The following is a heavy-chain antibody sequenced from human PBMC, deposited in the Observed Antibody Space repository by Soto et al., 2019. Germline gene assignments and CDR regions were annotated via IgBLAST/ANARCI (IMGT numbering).Heavy chain of an antibody. V-gene: IGHV1-24*01. Sequence: GASVKVSCKVSGYTLTELSMHWVRQAPGKGLEWMGGFDPEDGETIYAQKFQGRVTMTEDTSTDTAYMELSSLRSEDTAVYYCARKTTRLQIAVAAYFDYWGQGTLVTVSS. CDR2: FDPEDGET. D-gene: IGHD6-19*01. CDR1: GYTLTELS. J-gene: IGHJ4*02. CDR3: ARKTTRLQIAVAAYFDY.